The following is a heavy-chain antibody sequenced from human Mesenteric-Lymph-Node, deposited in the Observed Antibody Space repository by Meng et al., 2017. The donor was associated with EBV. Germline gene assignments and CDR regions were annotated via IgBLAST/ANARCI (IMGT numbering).Heavy chain of an antibody. Sequence: QVQMKESGPGLVKPSEPLTLTCNASGDSVSSGNNNWSWIRQSPGRGLEWIGNIYFTGSTFYNPALKSRVTISGDTSKNPFSLKLTSVTAADTAVYYCAREGTTVTRWFDPWGPGTLVTVSS. J-gene: IGHJ5*02. CDR1: GDSVSSGNNN. CDR3: AREGTTVTRWFDP. D-gene: IGHD4-11*01. V-gene: IGHV4-61*01. CDR2: IYFTGST.